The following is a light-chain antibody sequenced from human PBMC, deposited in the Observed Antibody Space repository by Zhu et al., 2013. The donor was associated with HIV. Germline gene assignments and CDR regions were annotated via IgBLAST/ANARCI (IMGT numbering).Light chain of an antibody. Sequence: QSVLTQPPSVSAAPGQKVTISCSGRNSNIGNNSVSWYQQLPGTAPKLLIYGNSNRPSGVPDRFSGSKSGTSASLAITGLQAEDEADYYCQSYDTSLSAWVFGGGTKLTVL. CDR3: QSYDTSLSAWV. CDR2: GNS. CDR1: NSNIGNNS. J-gene: IGLJ3*02. V-gene: IGLV1-40*01.